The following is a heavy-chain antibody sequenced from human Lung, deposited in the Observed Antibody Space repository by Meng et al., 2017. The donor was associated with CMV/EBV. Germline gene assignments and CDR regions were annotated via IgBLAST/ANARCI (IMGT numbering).Heavy chain of an antibody. CDR3: ARLSRGVVLLDLYYGLDV. CDR2: VSDSEGT. CDR1: GGSLNNYY. V-gene: IGHV4-34*01. D-gene: IGHD3-10*01. Sequence: SETLSLTCAVYGGSLNNYYWSWIRQPPGKGLEWIGEVSDSEGTTYNPSLKNRVTISLDISKRQFSLHLRSVTAADTAVYFCARLSRGVVLLDLYYGLDVWGQGTTVTVSS. J-gene: IGHJ6*02.